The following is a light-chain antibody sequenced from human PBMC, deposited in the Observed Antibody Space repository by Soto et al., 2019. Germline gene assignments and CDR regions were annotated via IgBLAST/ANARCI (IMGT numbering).Light chain of an antibody. CDR1: SSDVGGYNY. CDR3: SSYTSSSTV. V-gene: IGLV2-14*01. J-gene: IGLJ3*02. CDR2: EVS. Sequence: QSALTQPASVSGSPGXSITICCTGTSSDVGGYNYVSWYQQHPGKAPKLMIYEVSNRPSGVSNRFSGSKSGNTASLTISGLQAEDEADYYCSSYTSSSTVFGGGTQLTVL.